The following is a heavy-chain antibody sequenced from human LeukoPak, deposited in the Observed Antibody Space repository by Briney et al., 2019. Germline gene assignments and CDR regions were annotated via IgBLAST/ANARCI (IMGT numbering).Heavy chain of an antibody. CDR3: ARGQYDSGGYHYGIRAFYFDY. J-gene: IGHJ4*02. Sequence: SETLSLTCGVYGESFSGDFWTWLRQAPGKGQEWIGEINHSGRTNYSPSLTSRVTISVDTSMNQFSLQLRSVTAADTAVYYCARGQYDSGGYHYGIRAFYFDYWGQGILVTVSS. D-gene: IGHD3-22*01. V-gene: IGHV4-34*01. CDR1: GESFSGDF. CDR2: INHSGRT.